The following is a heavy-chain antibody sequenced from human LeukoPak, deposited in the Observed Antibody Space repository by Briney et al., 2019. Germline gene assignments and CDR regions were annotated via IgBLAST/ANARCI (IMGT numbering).Heavy chain of an antibody. V-gene: IGHV1-18*01. D-gene: IGHD3-10*01. Sequence: ASVKVSCKASGYTSTSYGISWVRQAPGQGLEWMGWISAYNGNTNYAQKLQGRVTMTTDTSTSTAYMELRSLRSDDTAVYYCARDSYYYGSGMGYFDYWGQGTLVTVSS. CDR1: GYTSTSYG. CDR2: ISAYNGNT. J-gene: IGHJ4*02. CDR3: ARDSYYYGSGMGYFDY.